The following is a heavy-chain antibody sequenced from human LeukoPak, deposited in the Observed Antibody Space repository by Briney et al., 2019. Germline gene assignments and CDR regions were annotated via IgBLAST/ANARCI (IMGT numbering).Heavy chain of an antibody. V-gene: IGHV3-23*01. D-gene: IGHD2-15*01. Sequence: GGSLRLSCAASGFTFSSYAMSWVRQAPGKGLEWVSAISGSGGSTYYADSVKGRFTISRDNSKNTLYLQMNSLRAEDTAVYYCAKAPRPAAKAYYYMDVWGKGTTVTVSS. J-gene: IGHJ6*03. CDR3: AKAPRPAAKAYYYMDV. CDR2: ISGSGGST. CDR1: GFTFSSYA.